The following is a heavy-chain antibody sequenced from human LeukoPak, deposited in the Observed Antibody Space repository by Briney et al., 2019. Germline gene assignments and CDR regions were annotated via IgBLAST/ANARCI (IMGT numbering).Heavy chain of an antibody. D-gene: IGHD2-2*01. Sequence: PSETLSLTCTVSGGSISSGGYYWTWIRQHPGKGLEWIGYIYYSGTYYNPSLKSRVSISEDTSKNQFSLKLTSVTAADTAVYYCARGVVVVPAAIPWFDPWGQGTLVTVSS. V-gene: IGHV4-31*03. CDR1: GGSISSGGYY. CDR3: ARGVVVVPAAIPWFDP. J-gene: IGHJ5*02. CDR2: IYYSGT.